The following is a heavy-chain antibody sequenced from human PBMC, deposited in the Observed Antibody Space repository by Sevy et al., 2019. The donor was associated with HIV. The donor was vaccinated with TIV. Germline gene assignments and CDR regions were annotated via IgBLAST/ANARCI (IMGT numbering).Heavy chain of an antibody. V-gene: IGHV2-5*02. CDR2: IFWDDEK. CDR1: GFSLNTSGVG. D-gene: IGHD4-4*01. CDR3: ARFLKGDYTNYFDS. J-gene: IGHJ4*02. Sequence: SGPTLVKPAQTLMLTCSFSGFSLNTSGVGVGWIRLPPGKALEWLALIFWDDEKRYSPPLKNRLTITKDTSKNQVVLTMTNMDPVDTATYYCARFLKGDYTNYFDSWDQGSLVTVSS.